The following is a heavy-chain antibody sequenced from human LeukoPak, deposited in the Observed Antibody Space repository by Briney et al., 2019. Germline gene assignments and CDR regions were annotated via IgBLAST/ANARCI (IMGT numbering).Heavy chain of an antibody. V-gene: IGHV4-61*02. D-gene: IGHD2-21*01. Sequence: PSETLSLTCTVSGGSISSSSYYWSWIRQPAGKGLEWIGRIYTSGSTNYNPSLKSRVTMSVDTSKNQFSLKLSSVTAADTAVYYCARGVDNFDYWGQGTLVTVSS. J-gene: IGHJ4*02. CDR3: ARGVDNFDY. CDR1: GGSISSSSYY. CDR2: IYTSGST.